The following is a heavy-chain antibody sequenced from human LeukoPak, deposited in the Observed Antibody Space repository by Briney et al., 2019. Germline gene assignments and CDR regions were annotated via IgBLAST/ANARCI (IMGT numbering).Heavy chain of an antibody. CDR2: IRRKTDGETT. J-gene: IGHJ4*02. CDR1: GFTFSNVW. D-gene: IGHD2-21*01. CDR3: VTDLVIKGYFDY. Sequence: GGSLRLSCAASGFTFSNVWMSWVRQVPGKGLGWVGRIRRKTDGETTDHAAPVKGRFTISRDDSKNTLYLQMNSLKTEDTAVYYCVTDLVIKGYFDYWGQGALVTVSS. V-gene: IGHV3-15*01.